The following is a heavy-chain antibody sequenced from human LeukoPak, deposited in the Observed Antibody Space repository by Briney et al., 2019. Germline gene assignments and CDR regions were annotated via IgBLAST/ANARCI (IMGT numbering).Heavy chain of an antibody. J-gene: IGHJ4*02. Sequence: GGSLGLPFAASGFTFSSYAMSWFRQAPGKGLDWVSAISGSGGSTYYADSVKGRFTISRDNSRNTLYLQMNSLRAEDTAVYYCAKFLPTHIVVANYYFDYWGQGTLVTVSS. V-gene: IGHV3-23*01. CDR1: GFTFSSYA. D-gene: IGHD2-21*01. CDR2: ISGSGGST. CDR3: AKFLPTHIVVANYYFDY.